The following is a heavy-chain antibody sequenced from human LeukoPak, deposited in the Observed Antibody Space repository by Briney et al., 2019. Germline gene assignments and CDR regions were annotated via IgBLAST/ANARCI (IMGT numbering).Heavy chain of an antibody. CDR1: GYSFTSYW. CDR3: ASAINSLNWNSFFDI. CDR2: IYPGDSDT. D-gene: IGHD1-20*01. J-gene: IGHJ3*02. V-gene: IGHV5-51*01. Sequence: GESLKISCKGSGYSFTSYWIGWVRQMPGKGLEWMGIIYPGDSDTRYSPSFQGQVTISADKSISTAYLQWSSLKASDTAMYYCASAINSLNWNSFFDIWGQGTMVTVSS.